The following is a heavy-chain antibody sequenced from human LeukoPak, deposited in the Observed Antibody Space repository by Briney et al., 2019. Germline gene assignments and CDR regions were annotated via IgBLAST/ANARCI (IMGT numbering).Heavy chain of an antibody. CDR3: ARGVGTAAAFDY. CDR1: GFTFSSYY. V-gene: IGHV3-7*01. CDR2: IKQDRSEK. Sequence: GGSLRLSCAASGFTFSSYYMSWVRQAPGKGLEWVANIKQDRSEKYYMDSVKGRFTISRDNAKNSLYLQMNSLRAEDTAVYYCARGVGTAAAFDYWGQATLVTVSS. D-gene: IGHD2-2*01. J-gene: IGHJ4*02.